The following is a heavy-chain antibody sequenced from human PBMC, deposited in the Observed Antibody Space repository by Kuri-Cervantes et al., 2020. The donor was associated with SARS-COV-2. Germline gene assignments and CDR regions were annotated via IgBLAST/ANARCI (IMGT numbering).Heavy chain of an antibody. CDR2: ISARGGGT. V-gene: IGHV3-23*01. Sequence: GGSLRLSCAASGFTFSSYVMSWVRQAPGKGLEWVSGISARGGGTYYGDSVKGRCTISRDNSKNILYLRMNSLRAEDTAVYYCAQDVSSSWPGSNYYGMDVWGQGTTVTVSS. D-gene: IGHD6-13*01. CDR1: GFTFSSYV. J-gene: IGHJ6*02. CDR3: AQDVSSSWPGSNYYGMDV.